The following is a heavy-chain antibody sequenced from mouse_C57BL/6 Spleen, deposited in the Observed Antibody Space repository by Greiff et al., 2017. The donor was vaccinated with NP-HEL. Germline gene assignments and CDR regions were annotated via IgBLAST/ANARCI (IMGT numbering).Heavy chain of an antibody. V-gene: IGHV14-2*01. CDR3: ASLITTVVPWYFDV. CDR1: GFNIKDYY. CDR2: IDPEDGET. D-gene: IGHD1-1*01. Sequence: VQLQQSGAELVKPGASVKLSCTASGFNIKDYYMHWVKQRTEQGLEWIGRIDPEDGETKHAPKFQGKATITADTSSNTAYLQRSSLTSEDTAVYYCASLITTVVPWYFDVWGTGTTVTVSS. J-gene: IGHJ1*03.